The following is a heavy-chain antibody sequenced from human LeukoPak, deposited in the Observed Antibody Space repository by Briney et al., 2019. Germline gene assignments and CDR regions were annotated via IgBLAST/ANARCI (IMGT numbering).Heavy chain of an antibody. CDR3: ARGVGYSGYEFLDY. CDR1: GFTFSSYD. J-gene: IGHJ4*02. Sequence: GGSLRLCCAASGFTFSSYDMHWVRQATGKGREAVSAIGTAGDAYYPGSVKGRFTISRENAKNTLYLQMNSLRAGDTAVCYCARGVGYSGYEFLDYWGQGTLVTVSS. D-gene: IGHD5-12*01. CDR2: IGTAGDA. V-gene: IGHV3-13*01.